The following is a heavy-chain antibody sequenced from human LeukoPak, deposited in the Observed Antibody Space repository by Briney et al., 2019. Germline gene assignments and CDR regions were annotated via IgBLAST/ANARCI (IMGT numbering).Heavy chain of an antibody. V-gene: IGHV4-39*01. CDR3: ARLGGLRYFDWLP. CDR1: SGSISSSSYY. CDR2: ICYSGST. J-gene: IGHJ5*02. Sequence: PSETLSLTCTVSSGSISSSSYYWGWIRQPPGKGLEWIGTICYSGSTYYNPSLKSRVTISVDTSKNQFSLKLSSVTAADTAVYYCARLGGLRYFDWLPWGQGTLVTVSS. D-gene: IGHD3-9*01.